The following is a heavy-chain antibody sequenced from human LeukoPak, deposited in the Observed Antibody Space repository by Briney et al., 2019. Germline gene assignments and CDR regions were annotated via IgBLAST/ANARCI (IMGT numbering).Heavy chain of an antibody. V-gene: IGHV3-23*01. Sequence: PGGSLRLSCAASGFTFSSYAMSWVRQAPGKGLEWVSAISGSGGSTYYADSVKGRFTISRDNSKNTLYLQMNSLRAEDTAVYYCAKWRYCTNGVCYGEDGFDYWGQGTLVTVSS. D-gene: IGHD2-8*01. CDR1: GFTFSSYA. CDR2: ISGSGGST. J-gene: IGHJ4*02. CDR3: AKWRYCTNGVCYGEDGFDY.